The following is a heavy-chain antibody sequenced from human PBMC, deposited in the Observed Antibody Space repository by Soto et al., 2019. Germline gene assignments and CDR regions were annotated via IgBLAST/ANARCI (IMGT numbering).Heavy chain of an antibody. CDR1: GGTFSSYA. V-gene: IGHV1-69*13. CDR3: ARGGGLVIAAAGTGVWFDP. J-gene: IGHJ5*02. Sequence: GASVKVSCKASGGTFSSYAISWVRQAPGQGLEWMGGIIPIFGTANYAQKFQGRVTITADESTSTAYMELSSLRSEDTAVYYCARGGGLVIAAAGTGVWFDPWGQGTLVTVSS. D-gene: IGHD6-13*01. CDR2: IIPIFGTA.